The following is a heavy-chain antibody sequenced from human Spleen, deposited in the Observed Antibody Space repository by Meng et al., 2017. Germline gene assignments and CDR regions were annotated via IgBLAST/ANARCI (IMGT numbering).Heavy chain of an antibody. D-gene: IGHD2-15*01. CDR2: ISSSSSYI. J-gene: IGHJ4*02. Sequence: GESLKISCAASGFTFSSYSMNWVRQAPGKVLEWVSSISSSSSYIYYADSVKGRFTISRDNAKNSLYLQMNSLRAEDTAEYYCARGGYCSGGSCPPPAVAGYKVDYWGQGTLVAVSS. CDR1: GFTFSSYS. V-gene: IGHV3-21*01. CDR3: ARGGYCSGGSCPPPAVAGYKVDY.